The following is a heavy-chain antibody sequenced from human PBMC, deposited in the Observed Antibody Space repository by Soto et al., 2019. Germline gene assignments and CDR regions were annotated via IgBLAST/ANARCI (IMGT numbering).Heavy chain of an antibody. Sequence: QVQLVQSGAEVKKPGSSVKVSCEASGGTFKTYTINWVRQAPGQGLEWIGQIIPMYESANYAQSFQDRVTISADKSTNTAYMELSSLRSEDTALYYCATWSTYSGSYCFDYWGQGTLVSVSS. CDR1: GGTFKTYT. CDR3: ATWSTYSGSYCFDY. J-gene: IGHJ4*02. CDR2: IIPMYESA. V-gene: IGHV1-69*06. D-gene: IGHD1-26*01.